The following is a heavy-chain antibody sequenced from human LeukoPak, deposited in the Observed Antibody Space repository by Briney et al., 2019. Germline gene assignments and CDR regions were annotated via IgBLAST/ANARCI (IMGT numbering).Heavy chain of an antibody. V-gene: IGHV4-59*08. Sequence: PSENLSLTCTVSGGSISSFSWSWIWQPPGRGLEWIGYIDYSGGTNYNPSLKSRVIISVDTSKNQFSLKLSSVTAADTAVYYCARHQLNFDYWGQGILVTVSS. CDR3: ARHQLNFDY. CDR1: GGSISSFS. CDR2: IDYSGGT. D-gene: IGHD1-1*01. J-gene: IGHJ4*02.